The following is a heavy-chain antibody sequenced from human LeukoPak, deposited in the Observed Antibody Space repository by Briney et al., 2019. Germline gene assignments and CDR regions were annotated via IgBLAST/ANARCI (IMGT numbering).Heavy chain of an antibody. V-gene: IGHV3-33*01. Sequence: GGALRLSCAASGFTFSTYAMHWVRQAPGKGLEWGAVIWSDGTKKYYADSVKGRFTISRDTSKNTLYLQMNGLRVEDTAVYYCARGLSGYYDSSGYYDYWGQGTLVTVSS. CDR3: ARGLSGYYDSSGYYDY. CDR2: IWSDGTKK. J-gene: IGHJ4*02. CDR1: GFTFSTYA. D-gene: IGHD3-22*01.